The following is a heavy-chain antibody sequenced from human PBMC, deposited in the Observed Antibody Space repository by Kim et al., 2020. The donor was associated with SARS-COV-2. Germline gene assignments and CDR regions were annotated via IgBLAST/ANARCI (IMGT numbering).Heavy chain of an antibody. Sequence: SETLSLTCTVSGGSISSSSYYWGWIRQPPGKGLEWIGRIYYSGSTYYNPSLKSRVTISVDTSKNQFSLKLSSVTAADTAVYYCARHGTAAGFSFDYWGQGTPGTLSS. CDR1: GGSISSSSYY. D-gene: IGHD6-13*01. CDR3: ARHGTAAGFSFDY. J-gene: IGHJ4*02. V-gene: IGHV4-39*01. CDR2: IYYSGST.